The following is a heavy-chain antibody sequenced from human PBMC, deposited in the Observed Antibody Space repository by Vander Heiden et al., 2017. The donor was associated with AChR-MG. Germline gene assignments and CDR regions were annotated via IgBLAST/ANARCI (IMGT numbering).Heavy chain of an antibody. CDR3: ARGYNYDFWSGYHTRNWFDP. V-gene: IGHV1-8*01. J-gene: IGHJ5*02. CDR2: MNPNSGNT. CDR1: GYTFTSYD. Sequence: QVQLVQSGAEVKKPGASVTVSCKASGYTFTSYDINGVRQATGQGLEWMGWMNPNSGNTGYAQKFQGRVTMTRNTSISTAYMELSSLRSEDTAVYYCARGYNYDFWSGYHTRNWFDPWGQGTLVTVSS. D-gene: IGHD3-3*01.